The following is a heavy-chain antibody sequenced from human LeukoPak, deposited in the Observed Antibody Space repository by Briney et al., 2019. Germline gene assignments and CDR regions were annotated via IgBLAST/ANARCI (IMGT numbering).Heavy chain of an antibody. CDR3: AKDKNYYTSGTYFDY. D-gene: IGHD3-10*01. CDR1: GFTLRSWG. CDR2: IRYDEINQ. J-gene: IGHJ4*02. V-gene: IGHV3-30*02. Sequence: PGGSLRLSCSAAGFTLRSWGIHWVRQAPGQGLGWVAFIRYDEINQYYADSVKGRFTISRDNSKNMVYLQMNSLRAEDTAVYYCAKDKNYYTSGTYFDYGGQGTLVTVSS.